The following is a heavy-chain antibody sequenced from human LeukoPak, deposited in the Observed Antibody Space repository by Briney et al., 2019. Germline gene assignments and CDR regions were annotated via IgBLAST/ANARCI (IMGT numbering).Heavy chain of an antibody. J-gene: IGHJ3*02. V-gene: IGHV3-9*01. CDR2: INWNSDSI. CDR3: AKDRHSYGYSLAFDI. Sequence: GGSLRLSCAVSGFTFDDYAMHWVRQVPGKGLEWVSGINWNSDSIGYADSVKGRFTISRDNSKNTLYLQMNSLRAEDTAVYYCAKDRHSYGYSLAFDIWGQGTMVTVSS. CDR1: GFTFDDYA. D-gene: IGHD5-18*01.